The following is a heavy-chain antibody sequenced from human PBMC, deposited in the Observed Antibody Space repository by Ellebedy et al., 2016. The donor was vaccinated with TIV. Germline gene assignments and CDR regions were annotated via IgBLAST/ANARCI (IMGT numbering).Heavy chain of an antibody. CDR2: ISGNGGST. D-gene: IGHD5-18*01. CDR3: AKGTWIQLWLGY. CDR1: GFTFSNYA. Sequence: LSLTCAVSGFTFSNYAVHWVRQAPGKGLEWVSAISGNGGSTHYEDSVKGRFTVSRDNSKNTLYLQMNSLRAEDTAVYYCAKGTWIQLWLGYWGQGTLVTVSS. V-gene: IGHV3-23*01. J-gene: IGHJ4*02.